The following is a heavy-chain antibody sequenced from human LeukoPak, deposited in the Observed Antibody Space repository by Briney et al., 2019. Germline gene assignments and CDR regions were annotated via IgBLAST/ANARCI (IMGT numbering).Heavy chain of an antibody. CDR1: GYTFTSYG. Sequence: ASVKVSCKASGYTFTSYGISWVRQAPGQGLEWMGWISAYNGNTNYAQKLQGRVTMTTDTSTSTAYMGLRSLRSDDTAVYYCARVLLLYSSSLVDYWGQGTLVTVSS. V-gene: IGHV1-18*01. CDR3: ARVLLLYSSSLVDY. CDR2: ISAYNGNT. D-gene: IGHD6-13*01. J-gene: IGHJ4*02.